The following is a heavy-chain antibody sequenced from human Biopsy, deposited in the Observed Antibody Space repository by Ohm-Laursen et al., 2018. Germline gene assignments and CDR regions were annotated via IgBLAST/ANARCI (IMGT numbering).Heavy chain of an antibody. D-gene: IGHD6-19*01. Sequence: SETRSLTCAVYGGSFSGYYWSWIRQPPGKGLEWIGEINHSGSTNYNPSLKSRVTISVDTSKNRFSLKLSSVTAADTAVYYCARGRLRAVARFDYWGQGTLVTVSS. CDR3: ARGRLRAVARFDY. J-gene: IGHJ4*02. CDR2: INHSGST. CDR1: GGSFSGYY. V-gene: IGHV4-34*01.